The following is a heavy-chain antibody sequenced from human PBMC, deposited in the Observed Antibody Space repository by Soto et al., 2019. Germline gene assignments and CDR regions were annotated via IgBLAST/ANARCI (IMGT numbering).Heavy chain of an antibody. CDR1: GDSVSSNSAA. D-gene: IGHD2-2*01. CDR2: TYYRSKWYN. CDR3: ARDSVQRYCTSHSCSGGMDV. Sequence: SQTLSLTCAISGDSVSSNSAAWNWIRRSPSRGLEWLGRTYYRSKWYNDYAVSVKSRITINPDTSKNQFSLQLNSVAPEDTAVYYCARDSVQRYCTSHSCSGGMDVWGQGTTVTVSS. V-gene: IGHV6-1*01. J-gene: IGHJ6*02.